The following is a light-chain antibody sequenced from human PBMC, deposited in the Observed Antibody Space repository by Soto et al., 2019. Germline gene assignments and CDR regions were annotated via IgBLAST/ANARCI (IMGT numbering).Light chain of an antibody. V-gene: IGLV2-14*03. J-gene: IGLJ1*01. Sequence: QSVLTQPASVSGSPGQSITISCTGTSSDVGGYNYVSWYQHHPGKASKLMIYDVSNRPSGVSNCFSGSKSGNTASLSISGLQPEDEADYYCSSYRTSNTRQIVCGTGTKVTV. CDR1: SSDVGGYNY. CDR3: SSYRTSNTRQIV. CDR2: DVS.